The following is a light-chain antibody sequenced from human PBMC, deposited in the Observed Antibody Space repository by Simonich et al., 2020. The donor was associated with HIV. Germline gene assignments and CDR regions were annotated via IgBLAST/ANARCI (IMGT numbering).Light chain of an antibody. Sequence: QSALTQPASVSGSPGQSITISCTETSSDVGDYNFVSFYQQHPGKAPKLMIYDVSNRPSWVSNRFSASKSGNTASLTISGLQAEDEADYYCSSYTSSSTYVFGTGTKVTVL. CDR3: SSYTSSSTYV. CDR1: SSDVGDYNF. J-gene: IGLJ1*01. CDR2: DVS. V-gene: IGLV2-14*01.